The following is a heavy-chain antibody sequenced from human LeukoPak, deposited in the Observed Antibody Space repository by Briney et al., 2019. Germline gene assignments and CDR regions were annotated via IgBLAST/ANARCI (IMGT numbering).Heavy chain of an antibody. D-gene: IGHD6-13*01. CDR1: GGAISSGAYY. V-gene: IGHV4-61*02. CDR2: IYSSGST. Sequence: SETLSLTCTVSGGAISSGAYYWSWIRQPAGKGLEWVGRIYSSGSTSYNPSLKSRVTISVDTSKNQFSLKLSSVTAADTAVYYCASSRQPYYFDYWGQGTLVTVSS. CDR3: ASSRQPYYFDY. J-gene: IGHJ4*02.